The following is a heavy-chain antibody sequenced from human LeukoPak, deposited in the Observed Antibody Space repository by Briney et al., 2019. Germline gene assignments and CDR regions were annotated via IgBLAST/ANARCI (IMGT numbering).Heavy chain of an antibody. CDR1: GGSFSGYY. CDR3: ARSDGYFDY. J-gene: IGHJ4*02. V-gene: IGHV4-34*01. CDR2: INHSGST. Sequence: PSETLSLTCAVYGGSFSGYYWSWIRQPPGKGLEWIGEINHSGSTNYNPSLKSRVTISVDTSKNQFSLHLNSVTPEDTAVYYCARSDGYFDYWGQGTLVTVSS.